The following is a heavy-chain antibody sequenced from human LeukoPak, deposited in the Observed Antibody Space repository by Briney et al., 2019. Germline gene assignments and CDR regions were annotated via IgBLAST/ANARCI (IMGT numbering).Heavy chain of an antibody. Sequence: ASVKVSCMASGYTFTGYYMHWVRQAPGQGLEWMGWINPNSGGTNYAQKFQGRVTMTRDTSISTAYMELSRLRSDDTAVYYCARVGIMGYYYYYMDVWGKGTTVTVSS. CDR3: ARVGIMGYYYYYMDV. V-gene: IGHV1-2*02. J-gene: IGHJ6*03. D-gene: IGHD1-14*01. CDR2: INPNSGGT. CDR1: GYTFTGYY.